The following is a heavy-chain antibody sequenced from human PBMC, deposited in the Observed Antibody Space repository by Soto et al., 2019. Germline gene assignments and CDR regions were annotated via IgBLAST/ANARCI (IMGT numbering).Heavy chain of an antibody. CDR1: GGCFGSYY. J-gene: IGHJ4*02. CDR3: ARGSSVADLSY. D-gene: IGHD6-6*01. CDR2: IKHSGST. V-gene: IGHV4-34*01. Sequence: SEIRAITCAVYGGCFGSYYWSGIRQPTGKGLEWIGEIKHSGSTNYNPSLKSRVTISVDTSKNQYSLKLSSVTAADTAVYCCARGSSVADLSYCGQGTLVTVSS.